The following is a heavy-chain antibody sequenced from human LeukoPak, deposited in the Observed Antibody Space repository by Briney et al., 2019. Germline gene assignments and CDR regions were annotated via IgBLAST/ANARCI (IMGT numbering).Heavy chain of an antibody. CDR3: ARSAVADTLSAYYFGY. Sequence: ASDKVSCKASGYTFITYDISWVRQAPGQGLEWMGWISAYNGNTNYAQKLQGRVTMTTESSTNTAYMELRSLRSDDTAVYYCARSAVADTLSAYYFGYWGQGTLVTVSS. CDR2: ISAYNGNT. J-gene: IGHJ4*02. CDR1: GYTFITYD. D-gene: IGHD6-19*01. V-gene: IGHV1-18*01.